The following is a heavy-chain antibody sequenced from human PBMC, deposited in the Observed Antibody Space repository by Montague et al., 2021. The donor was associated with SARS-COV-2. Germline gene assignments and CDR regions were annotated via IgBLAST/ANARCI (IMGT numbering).Heavy chain of an antibody. J-gene: IGHJ4*02. CDR3: ARREYSYGWGD. D-gene: IGHD5-18*01. CDR2: VYYSRSS. Sequence: SETLSLTCTVSGDSVSHDFWTWIRQPPGKGLEWIGYVYYSRSSSYNPSLRGRVSIAVDTSKNQFSLRLSTVTAADTALYYCARREYSYGWGDWGQGTLVTVSS. V-gene: IGHV4-59*02. CDR1: GDSVSHDF.